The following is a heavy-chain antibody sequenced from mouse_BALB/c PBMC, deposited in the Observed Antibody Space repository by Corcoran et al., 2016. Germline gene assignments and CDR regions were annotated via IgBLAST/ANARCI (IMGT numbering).Heavy chain of an antibody. V-gene: IGHV14-3*02. CDR2: IDPANGKT. J-gene: IGHJ1*01. CDR1: GLNIKDTH. CDR3: ARWDWYFDV. Sequence: EVQLQQSRAELVKPGASDKLSYTASGLNIKDTHMHGVKQRPEQGLEWLGRIDPANGKTKYDPKFQGKATITADTSSNIAYLQLSSLTSEDTAVYYCARWDWYFDVWGAGTTVTVSS.